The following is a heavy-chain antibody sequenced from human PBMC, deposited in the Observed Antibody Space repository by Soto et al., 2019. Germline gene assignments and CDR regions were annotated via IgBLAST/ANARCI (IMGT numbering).Heavy chain of an antibody. V-gene: IGHV1-69*01. CDR1: GGSFSSFA. J-gene: IGHJ6*02. CDR2: IIPMFGSA. CDR3: AVSLYGVVLHYYYRMDV. Sequence: QVQLVQSGAEVRKPGSSVKVSCKASGGSFSSFAFSWVRQAPGQGLEWMGGIIPMFGSANYAQEFLGRVTFTADDSTSTAYMAISGLTFEDTAFYYCAVSLYGVVLHYYYRMDVWGPGTSVTVSS. D-gene: IGHD3-3*01.